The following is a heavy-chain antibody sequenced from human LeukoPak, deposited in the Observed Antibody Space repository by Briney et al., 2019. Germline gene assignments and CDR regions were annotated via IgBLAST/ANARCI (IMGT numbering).Heavy chain of an antibody. CDR2: ISWDGGST. V-gene: IGHV3-43*01. CDR3: AMGGYYVSSGYRL. CDR1: GFTFDDYT. D-gene: IGHD3-22*01. Sequence: GGSLRLSCAASGFTFDDYTMHWVRQAPGKGLEWVSLISWDGGSTYYADSVKGRFTISRDNSKNSLYLQMNSLRTEDTALYYCAMGGYYVSSGYRLCGQGTLVTVSS. J-gene: IGHJ4*02.